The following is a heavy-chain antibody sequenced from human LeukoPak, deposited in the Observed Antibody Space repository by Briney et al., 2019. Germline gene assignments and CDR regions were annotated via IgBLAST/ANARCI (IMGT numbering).Heavy chain of an antibody. J-gene: IGHJ4*02. CDR3: ARRIVGATTPFDY. D-gene: IGHD1-26*01. Sequence: GESLKISCKGSGYRFTSYWIAWVRQMPGKGLEWMGIIYPGDSDTRYSPSFQGQVTISVDKSITTAYLQWSGLKASDTAMYYCARRIVGATTPFDYWGQGTLVTVSS. CDR2: IYPGDSDT. V-gene: IGHV5-51*01. CDR1: GYRFTSYW.